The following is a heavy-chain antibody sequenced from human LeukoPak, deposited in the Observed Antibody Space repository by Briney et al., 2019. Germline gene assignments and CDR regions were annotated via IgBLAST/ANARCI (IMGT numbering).Heavy chain of an antibody. V-gene: IGHV4-61*01. J-gene: IGHJ4*02. D-gene: IGHD5-18*01. CDR3: ARGSRGYSYG. CDR2: IYYSGST. Sequence: PSETLSLTCTVSGASVSSGSYYWSWIRQPPGKGLEWIGYIYYSGSTNYNPSLKSRVTISVDTSKNQFSLKLSSVTAADTAVYYYARGSRGYSYGWGQGTLVTVSS. CDR1: GASVSSGSYY.